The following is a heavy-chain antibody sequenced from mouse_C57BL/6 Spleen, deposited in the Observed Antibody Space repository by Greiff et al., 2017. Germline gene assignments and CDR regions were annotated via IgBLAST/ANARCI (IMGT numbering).Heavy chain of an antibody. CDR1: GFTFSSYA. CDR3: TRDGSSFGYFDV. J-gene: IGHJ1*03. CDR2: ISSGGDYI. D-gene: IGHD1-1*01. Sequence: EVKLMESGEGLVKPGGSLKLSCAASGFTFSSYAMSWVRQTPEKRLEWVAYISSGGDYIYYADNVKGRFTISRDNARNTLYLQMSSLKSEDTAMYYCTRDGSSFGYFDVWGTGTTVTVSS. V-gene: IGHV5-9-1*02.